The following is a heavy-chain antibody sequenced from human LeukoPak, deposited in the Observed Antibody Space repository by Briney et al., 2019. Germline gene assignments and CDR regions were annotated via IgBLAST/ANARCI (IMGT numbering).Heavy chain of an antibody. D-gene: IGHD1-26*01. J-gene: IGHJ5*02. CDR1: GYTFTGYY. V-gene: IGHV1-2*02. Sequence: GASVKVSCKASGYTFTGYYMHWVRQAPGQGLEWMGWINPNSGGTNYAQKFQGRDTMTRDTSISTAYMELSRLRSDDTAVYYCASHRPIVGATTVIANWFDPWGQGTLVTVSS. CDR2: INPNSGGT. CDR3: ASHRPIVGATTVIANWFDP.